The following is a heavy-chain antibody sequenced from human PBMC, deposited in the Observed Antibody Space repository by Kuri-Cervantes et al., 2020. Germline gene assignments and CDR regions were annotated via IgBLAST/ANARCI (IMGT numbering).Heavy chain of an antibody. CDR2: TYYRSKWYN. V-gene: IGHV6-1*01. CDR3: ARVGGEGTLLSWFDP. J-gene: IGHJ5*02. D-gene: IGHD3-16*01. Sequence: SQTLSLTCAISGDSVSSNSAAWNWIRQSPSRGLEWLGRTYYRSKWYNDYAVSVKSRITINPDTSKNQFSLQLNSVTAADTAVYYCARVGGEGTLLSWFDPWGQGTLVTVSS. CDR1: GDSVSSNSAA.